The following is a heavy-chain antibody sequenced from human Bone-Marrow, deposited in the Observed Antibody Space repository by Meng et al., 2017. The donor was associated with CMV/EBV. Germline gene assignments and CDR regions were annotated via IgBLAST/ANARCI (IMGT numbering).Heavy chain of an antibody. CDR1: GFTFSSYW. V-gene: IGHV3-74*03. J-gene: IGHJ6*02. CDR2: INSDGSSI. D-gene: IGHD3-3*01. Sequence: GESLKISCAASGFTFSSYWMHWVRQAPGKGLVWVSRINSDGSSITYADSVKGRFIISRDNAKNTLFLQMNSLRAEDTAVYFCARDWGYYDFWSAYHYGMDVWGQGTTVTVSS. CDR3: ARDWGYYDFWSAYHYGMDV.